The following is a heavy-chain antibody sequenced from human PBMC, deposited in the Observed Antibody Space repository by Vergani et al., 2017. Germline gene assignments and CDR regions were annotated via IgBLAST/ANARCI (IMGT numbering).Heavy chain of an antibody. D-gene: IGHD6-19*01. CDR1: GYTFTGYY. J-gene: IGHJ4*02. Sequence: QVQLVQSGAEVKKPGASVKVSCKASGYTFTGYYMHWVRQAPGQGLEWMGWINPNSDGTNYAQKFQGRVTMTRDTSISTAYMGLSRLRSDDTAVYYCARGQWLPTLSFDYWGQGTLVTVSS. V-gene: IGHV1-2*02. CDR2: INPNSDGT. CDR3: ARGQWLPTLSFDY.